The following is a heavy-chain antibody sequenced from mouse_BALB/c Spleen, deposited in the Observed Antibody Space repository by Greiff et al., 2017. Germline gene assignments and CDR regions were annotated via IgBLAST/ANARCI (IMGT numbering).Heavy chain of an antibody. CDR3: ARLLRLPYAMDY. CDR2: INPSNGRT. Sequence: QVQLQQSGAELVKPGASVKLSCKASGYTFTSYWMHWVKQRPGQGLEWIGEINPSNGRTNYNEKFKSKATLTVDKSSSTAYMQLSSLTSEDSAVYYCARLLRLPYAMDYWGQGTSVTVSS. V-gene: IGHV1S81*02. J-gene: IGHJ4*01. CDR1: GYTFTSYW. D-gene: IGHD1-2*01.